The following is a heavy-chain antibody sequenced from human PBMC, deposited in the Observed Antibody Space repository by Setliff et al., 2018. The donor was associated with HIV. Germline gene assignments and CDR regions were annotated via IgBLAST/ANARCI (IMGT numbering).Heavy chain of an antibody. CDR3: ARVSSTYWYSIFRNYYYHMDV. CDR1: GGSISRYY. V-gene: IGHV4-4*07. CDR2: IYTSGST. Sequence: SETLSLTCTVSGGSISRYYWSWIRQPARKGLEWIGRIYTSGSTNYSPSLRSRVSISVDTSKTQFSLKLSSVTAADTAVYYCARVSSTYWYSIFRNYYYHMDVWGKGTTVTVSS. D-gene: IGHD2-8*02. J-gene: IGHJ6*03.